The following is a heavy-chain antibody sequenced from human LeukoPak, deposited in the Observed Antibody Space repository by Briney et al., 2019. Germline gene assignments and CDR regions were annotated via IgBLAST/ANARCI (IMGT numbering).Heavy chain of an antibody. CDR3: AKDQNYYDSSASGYYFDY. D-gene: IGHD3-22*01. J-gene: IGHJ4*02. V-gene: IGHV3-30*02. CDR2: IRYDGSNK. CDR1: GFTFSSYG. Sequence: QAGGSLRLSCAASGFTFSSYGMHWVRQAPGKGLEWVAFIRYDGSNKYYADSVKGRFTISRDNSKNTLYLQMNSLRAEDTAVYYCAKDQNYYDSSASGYYFDYWGQGTLVTVSS.